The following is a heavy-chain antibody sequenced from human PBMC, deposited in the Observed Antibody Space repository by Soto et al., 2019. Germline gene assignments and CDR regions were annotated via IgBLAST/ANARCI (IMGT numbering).Heavy chain of an antibody. CDR2: IYYSGST. D-gene: IGHD3-22*01. J-gene: IGHJ4*02. V-gene: IGHV4-39*01. CDR1: GGSISSSSYY. Sequence: QLQLQESGPGLVKPSETLSLTCTVSGGSISSSSYYWGWIRQPPGKGLEWIGSIYYSGSTYYNPSLKSRVTISVDTSKNQFSLKLSSVTAADTAVYYCAITDHLPPYYYDSSGHFDYWGQGTLVTVSS. CDR3: AITDHLPPYYYDSSGHFDY.